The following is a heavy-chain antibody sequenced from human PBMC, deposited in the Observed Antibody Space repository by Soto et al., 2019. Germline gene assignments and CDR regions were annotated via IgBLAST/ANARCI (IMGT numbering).Heavy chain of an antibody. J-gene: IGHJ6*02. V-gene: IGHV3-30*03. CDR2: ISYDGSST. CDR1: GFTFSSYG. D-gene: IGHD6-19*01. CDR3: ARVLAVADDDYCYGMDV. Sequence: PGGSLRLSCAASGFTFSSYGMHWVRQAPGKGLEWVAVISYDGSSTSYADSVKGRFTISRDNAKNTLYLQMNSLRAEDTAVYYCARVLAVADDDYCYGMDVWGQGTTVTVSS.